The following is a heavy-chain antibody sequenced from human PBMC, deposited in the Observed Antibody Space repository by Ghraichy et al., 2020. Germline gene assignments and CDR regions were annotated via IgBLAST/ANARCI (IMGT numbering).Heavy chain of an antibody. J-gene: IGHJ6*02. CDR3: ARKAYYYDSSGYYYFFTHYYYGMDV. D-gene: IGHD3-22*01. CDR1: GFTFSSYW. V-gene: IGHV3-7*03. Sequence: GGSLRLSCAASGFTFSSYWMSWVRQAPGKGLEWVANIKQDGSEKYYVDSVKGRFTISRDHAKNSLYLQMNSLRAEDTAVYYCARKAYYYDSSGYYYFFTHYYYGMDVWGQGTTVTVSS. CDR2: IKQDGSEK.